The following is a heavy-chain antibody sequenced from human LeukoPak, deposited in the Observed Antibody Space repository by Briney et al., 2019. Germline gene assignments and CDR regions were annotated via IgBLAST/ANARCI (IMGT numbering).Heavy chain of an antibody. CDR1: GLRFSDLW. J-gene: IGHJ4*02. Sequence: GGSLRLSCTASGLRFSDLWMPWVRQAPGKGLVWVSRIRGDWHDTTYADSVKGRFTISRDNAQNTLYLQMNSLRVEDTAVYYGESARVFGGGSLDNGGRGPLVTVP. CDR2: IRGDWHDT. D-gene: IGHD3-16*01. CDR3: ESARVFGGGSLDN. V-gene: IGHV3-74*01.